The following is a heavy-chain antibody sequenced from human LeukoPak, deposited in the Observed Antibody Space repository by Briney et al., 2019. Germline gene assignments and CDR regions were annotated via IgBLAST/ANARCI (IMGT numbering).Heavy chain of an antibody. V-gene: IGHV3-23*01. Sequence: PGGSLRLSCAASGFTFSNYAMSWVRQAPGKGLEWVSTISGSGGSTYYADSVKGRFTISRDNSKNTLHLQMNSLRAEDTAVYYCAKVYSSGWPKGYFDYWGQGTLVTVSS. CDR2: ISGSGGST. J-gene: IGHJ4*02. CDR1: GFTFSNYA. CDR3: AKVYSSGWPKGYFDY. D-gene: IGHD6-19*01.